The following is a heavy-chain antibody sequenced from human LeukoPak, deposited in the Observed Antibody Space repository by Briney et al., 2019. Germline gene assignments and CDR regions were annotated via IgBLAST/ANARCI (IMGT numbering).Heavy chain of an antibody. V-gene: IGHV4-59*01. CDR3: ARIKASDSNGYRWFDT. J-gene: IGHJ5*02. Sequence: MTSETLSLACTVSGDSISSYYWSWIRQPPGKGLEWIGNTYYSGSTKYNPSLKSRVTISVDTSENQFSLNLSSVTAADTAVDYCARIKASDSNGYRWFDTWGQGTLVTVSS. CDR1: GDSISSYY. CDR2: TYYSGST. D-gene: IGHD3-22*01.